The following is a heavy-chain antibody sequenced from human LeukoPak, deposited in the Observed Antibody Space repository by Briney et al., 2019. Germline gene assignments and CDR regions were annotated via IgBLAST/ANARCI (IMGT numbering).Heavy chain of an antibody. CDR1: GFTFSNFW. CDR3: AGGSGWLIDH. Sequence: PGGSLRLSCAASGFTFSNFWMNWVRQAPGKGLEWVAIIKQDGSEKIYVDSVKGRFTISRDNAKNSLYVQMNSLTVEDTAIYYCAGGSGWLIDHWGQGTLVTVSS. D-gene: IGHD6-19*01. J-gene: IGHJ4*02. CDR2: IKQDGSEK. V-gene: IGHV3-7*03.